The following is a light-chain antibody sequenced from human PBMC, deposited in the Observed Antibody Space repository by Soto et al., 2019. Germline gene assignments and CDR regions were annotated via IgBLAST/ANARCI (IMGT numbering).Light chain of an antibody. J-gene: IGKJ1*01. CDR2: DAS. Sequence: EIVMTQSPATLSVSPGERAALSCRASQSISSNLAWYQQKPGQAPSLLIFDASTRATGIPARFSGSASGTDFTLAISSLQSEDFAVYYCQQYSDWPLTFGQGTKVEIK. CDR3: QQYSDWPLT. CDR1: QSISSN. V-gene: IGKV3-15*01.